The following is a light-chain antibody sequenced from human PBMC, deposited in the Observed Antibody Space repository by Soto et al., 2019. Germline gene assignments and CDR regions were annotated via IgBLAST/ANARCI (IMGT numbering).Light chain of an antibody. J-gene: IGKJ3*01. CDR2: AAS. CDR1: QSISTY. Sequence: DIQMTQSPSSLSASVGDRVTITCRASQSISTYLHWYQEKPGRPPKLLIYAASSLQSGVPSRFTGRGSGTDFTLTISSLQPEDVATYYCQQSYGTLHSFGPGTKVEIK. CDR3: QQSYGTLHS. V-gene: IGKV1-39*01.